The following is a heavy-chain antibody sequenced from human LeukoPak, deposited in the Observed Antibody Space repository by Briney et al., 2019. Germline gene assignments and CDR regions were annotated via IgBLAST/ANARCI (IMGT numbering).Heavy chain of an antibody. Sequence: PGGSLKLSCAASGFSFSSYAMSWVRQAPGKGLEWVSSISGSGDNTYYAESVKGRSTISRDNSKNTLFLQMNSLRAEDTAVFYCAKRSGYTTGWFFDFWGQGTLVTVSS. CDR1: GFSFSSYA. CDR2: ISGSGDNT. J-gene: IGHJ4*02. CDR3: AKRSGYTTGWFFDF. D-gene: IGHD6-19*01. V-gene: IGHV3-23*01.